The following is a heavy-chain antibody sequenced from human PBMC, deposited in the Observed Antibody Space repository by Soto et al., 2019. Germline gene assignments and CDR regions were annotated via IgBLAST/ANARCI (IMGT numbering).Heavy chain of an antibody. V-gene: IGHV3-66*01. J-gene: IGHJ3*02. Sequence: GGSLRLSCAASGFTVSSNYMSWVRQAPGKGLEWVSVIYSGGSTYYADSVKGRFTISRDNSKNTLYLQMNSLRAEDTAVYYCARDRPNTPAFDIWGQGTMVTVSS. CDR2: IYSGGST. CDR1: GFTVSSNY. D-gene: IGHD6-6*01. CDR3: ARDRPNTPAFDI.